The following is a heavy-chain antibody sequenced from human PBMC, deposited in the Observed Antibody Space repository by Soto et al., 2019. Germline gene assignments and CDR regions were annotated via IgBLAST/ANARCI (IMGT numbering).Heavy chain of an antibody. D-gene: IGHD6-13*01. CDR2: ISYDGSNK. CDR3: AKDWEQQLGPLYYYYGMDV. CDR1: GFTFSSYG. V-gene: IGHV3-30*18. J-gene: IGHJ6*02. Sequence: GGSLRLSCAASGFTFSSYGMHWVRQAPGKGLEWVAVISYDGSNKYYADSVKGRFTISRDNSKNTLYLQMNSLRAEDTAVYYCAKDWEQQLGPLYYYYGMDVWGQGTTVTVSS.